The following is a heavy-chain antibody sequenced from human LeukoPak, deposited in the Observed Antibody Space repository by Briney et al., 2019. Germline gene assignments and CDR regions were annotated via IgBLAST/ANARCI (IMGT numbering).Heavy chain of an antibody. CDR2: INHSGST. D-gene: IGHD3-10*01. J-gene: IGHJ3*02. CDR3: ARVLVRGVIRYAFDI. Sequence: SETLSLTCAVYGGSFSGYYWSWIRQPPGKGLEWIGEINHSGSTNYNPSLKSRVTISVDTSKNQFSLKLSSVTAADTAVYYCARVLVRGVIRYAFDIWGQGTMVTVSS. CDR1: GGSFSGYY. V-gene: IGHV4-34*01.